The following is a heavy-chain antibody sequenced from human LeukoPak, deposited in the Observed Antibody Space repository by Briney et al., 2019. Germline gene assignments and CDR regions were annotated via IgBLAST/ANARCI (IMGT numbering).Heavy chain of an antibody. CDR1: GFTFGDYA. D-gene: IGHD3-22*01. Sequence: SLRLSCTASGFTFGDYAMSWVSQAPGKGLEWVGFIRSKAYGGTTEYAASVKGRFTISRDDSKSIAYLQMNSLKTEDTAVYYCQYYYDSSGYYELDYWGQGTLVTVSS. J-gene: IGHJ4*02. V-gene: IGHV3-49*04. CDR2: IRSKAYGGTT. CDR3: QYYYDSSGYYELDY.